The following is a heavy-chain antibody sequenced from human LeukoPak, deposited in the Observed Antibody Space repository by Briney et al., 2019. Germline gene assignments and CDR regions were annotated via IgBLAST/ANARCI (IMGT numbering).Heavy chain of an antibody. CDR2: TYYRSRWYN. CDR1: GDSVSSRSSA. V-gene: IGHV6-1*01. Sequence: SQTLSLTCAISGDSVSSRSSAWNRIRQSPSRGLEWLGRTYYRSRWYNDYAVSVKGRITINPDTSKNQFSLQLNSVTPEDTAVYYCARSTGWLNGHWGQGTLVTVSS. J-gene: IGHJ4*02. CDR3: ARSTGWLNGH. D-gene: IGHD2-8*02.